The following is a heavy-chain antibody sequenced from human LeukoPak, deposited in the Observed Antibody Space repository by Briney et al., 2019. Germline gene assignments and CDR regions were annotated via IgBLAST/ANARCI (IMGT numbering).Heavy chain of an antibody. Sequence: GGSLRLSCAASGFTFSSYSMNWVRQAPGKGLEWVSSISSSSSYIYYADSVKGRFTISRDNAKNSLYLQMNSLRAEDTAVYYCARGYPGIAVAGPFDYWGQGTLVTVSS. D-gene: IGHD6-19*01. CDR2: ISSSSSYI. J-gene: IGHJ4*02. V-gene: IGHV3-21*01. CDR1: GFTFSSYS. CDR3: ARGYPGIAVAGPFDY.